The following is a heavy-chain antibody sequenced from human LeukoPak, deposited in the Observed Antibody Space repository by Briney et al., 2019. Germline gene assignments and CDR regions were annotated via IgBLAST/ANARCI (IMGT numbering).Heavy chain of an antibody. CDR2: ISGSGGST. CDR3: AKLLDHDILTGSDY. Sequence: GGSLRLSCAASGFTFSSYAMSWVRQAPGKGLEWVSAISGSGGSTYYADSVKGRFTISRDNSKNTLYLQMNSLRAEDTAVYYCAKLLDHDILTGSDYWGQGTLVTVSS. V-gene: IGHV3-23*01. D-gene: IGHD3-9*01. J-gene: IGHJ4*02. CDR1: GFTFSSYA.